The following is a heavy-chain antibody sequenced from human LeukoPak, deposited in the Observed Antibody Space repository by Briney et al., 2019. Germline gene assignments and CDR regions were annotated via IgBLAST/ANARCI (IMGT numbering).Heavy chain of an antibody. CDR3: TREGMGTSFSAWFDP. V-gene: IGHV3-30*03. D-gene: IGHD1-7*01. Sequence: GGSLRLSCAASGFTFSNYGMHWVRQAPGKGLEWVAVISSDGGTDYYADPVKGRFTISRDSSKNTMYLQMNSLRTEDTAVYYCTREGMGTSFSAWFDPWGQGTLVTVSS. CDR1: GFTFSNYG. CDR2: ISSDGGTD. J-gene: IGHJ5*01.